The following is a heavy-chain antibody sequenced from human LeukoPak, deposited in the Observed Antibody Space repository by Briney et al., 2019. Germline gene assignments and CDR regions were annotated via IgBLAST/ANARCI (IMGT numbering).Heavy chain of an antibody. Sequence: ASVTVSCTTSGDTLTVHYMHWERQAPGQGLEWMGWINPNSGGTSYAQRFQGRVSMTSDTSISTAYMELSRLRSDDTAVYYCSRDAAKIRVATQMYNWFDLWGQGTLVTVSS. CDR2: INPNSGGT. V-gene: IGHV1-2*02. CDR3: SRDAAKIRVATQMYNWFDL. D-gene: IGHD6-6*01. J-gene: IGHJ5*02. CDR1: GDTLTVHY.